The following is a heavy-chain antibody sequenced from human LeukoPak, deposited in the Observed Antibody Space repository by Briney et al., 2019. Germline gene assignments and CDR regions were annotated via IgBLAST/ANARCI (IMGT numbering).Heavy chain of an antibody. Sequence: GGSLRLSCAASGFTFSSYSMNWVRQAPGKGLEWVSYISSSSSTTYYADSVKGRFTISRDNAKNSLYLQMNSLRAEDTAVYFCARSRYDVVYFDYWGQGTLVTVSS. CDR2: ISSSSSTT. CDR1: GFTFSSYS. CDR3: ARSRYDVVYFDY. J-gene: IGHJ4*02. D-gene: IGHD3-3*01. V-gene: IGHV3-48*01.